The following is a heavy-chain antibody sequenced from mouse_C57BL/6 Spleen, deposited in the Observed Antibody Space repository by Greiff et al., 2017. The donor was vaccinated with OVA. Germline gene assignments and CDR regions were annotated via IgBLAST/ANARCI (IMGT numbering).Heavy chain of an antibody. CDR2: IYPGDGDT. CDR3: ARDYGSSYRDWYFDV. CDR1: GYAFSSYW. D-gene: IGHD1-1*01. J-gene: IGHJ1*03. V-gene: IGHV1-80*01. Sequence: VQLQQSGAELVKPGASVKLSCKASGYAFSSYWMNWVKQRPGKGLEWIGQIYPGDGDTNYNGKFKGTATLTADKSSSTAYMQLSSLTSEDSAVYVCARDYGSSYRDWYFDVWGTGTTVTVAS.